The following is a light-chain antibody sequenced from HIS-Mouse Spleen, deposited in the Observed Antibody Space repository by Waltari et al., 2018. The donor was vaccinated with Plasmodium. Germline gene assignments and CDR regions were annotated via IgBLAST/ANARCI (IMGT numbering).Light chain of an antibody. CDR2: DVS. CDR3: SSYTSSSTLYV. J-gene: IGLJ1*01. V-gene: IGLV2-14*03. CDR1: SSDGGGYNY. Sequence: QSALTQPAPVSGSPGQSITISCTGTSSDGGGYNYFSSYQQNPGKAPKLMIYDVSNRPSGVSNRFSGTKSGNTASLTISGLQAEDEADYYCSSYTSSSTLYVFGTGTKVTVL.